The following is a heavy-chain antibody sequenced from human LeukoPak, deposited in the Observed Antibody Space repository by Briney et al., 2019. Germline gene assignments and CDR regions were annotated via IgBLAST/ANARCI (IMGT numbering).Heavy chain of an antibody. J-gene: IGHJ4*02. D-gene: IGHD3-22*01. CDR1: GFIFSNYW. CDR2: IMHDGSQK. CDR3: ARDLQYYDSSGYHYFEH. Sequence: GGSLRLSCAASGFIFSNYWMTWVRQAPGKGLEWVATIMHDGSQKYYVDSVKGRFTISRDNAKNSLYLQMNSLRAEDTAVYYCARDLQYYDSSGYHYFEHWGQGTLVTVS. V-gene: IGHV3-7*01.